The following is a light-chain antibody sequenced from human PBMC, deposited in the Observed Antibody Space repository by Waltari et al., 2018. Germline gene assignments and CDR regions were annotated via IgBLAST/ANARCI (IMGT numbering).Light chain of an antibody. CDR1: QSISNY. Sequence: EIMMTQSPATLSVSPGERVALSCRASQSISNYLAWYQQKPGQAPRLLIYGASSRTTGIPARFSGSGSGTECTLTISSLQSEDVAVYYCQQYNSWPDTFGQGTELEI. CDR2: GAS. V-gene: IGKV3-15*01. J-gene: IGKJ2*01. CDR3: QQYNSWPDT.